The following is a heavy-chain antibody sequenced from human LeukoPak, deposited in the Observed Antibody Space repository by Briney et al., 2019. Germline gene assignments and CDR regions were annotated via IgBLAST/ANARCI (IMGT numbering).Heavy chain of an antibody. D-gene: IGHD5-12*01. CDR3: AKNLGAGGVATIFDY. Sequence: GGSLRLSCAASGFTFSSYAMSWVRQAPGKGLEWVSAISGSGGSTYYADSVKGRFTISRDNSKNTLYLQMNSLRAEDTAVYYCAKNLGAGGVATIFDYWGQGTLVTVSS. CDR2: ISGSGGST. V-gene: IGHV3-23*01. CDR1: GFTFSSYA. J-gene: IGHJ4*02.